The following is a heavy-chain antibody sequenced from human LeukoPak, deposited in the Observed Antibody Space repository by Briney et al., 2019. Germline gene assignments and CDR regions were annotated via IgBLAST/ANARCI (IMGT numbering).Heavy chain of an antibody. V-gene: IGHV4-4*07. CDR1: GGSISSYY. J-gene: IGHJ6*03. CDR2: IYTSGST. CDR3: ARDGSGTYYYYMDV. D-gene: IGHD3-10*01. Sequence: PSETLSLTCTVSGGSISSYYWSWIRQPAGKGLEWIGRIYTSGSTNYNPSLKSRVTMSVDTSKNQFSLRLSSVTAADTAVYYCARDGSGTYYYYMDVWGKGTTVTVSS.